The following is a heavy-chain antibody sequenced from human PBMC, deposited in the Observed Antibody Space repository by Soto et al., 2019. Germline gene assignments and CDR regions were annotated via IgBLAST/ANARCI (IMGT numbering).Heavy chain of an antibody. D-gene: IGHD6-13*01. V-gene: IGHV1-69*01. J-gene: IGHJ5*02. CDR2: IIPSFGTA. CDR1: GGTFSSYA. CDR3: ARYGYSSSWESRYNWFDA. Sequence: QVQLVQSGAEVKKPGSSVKVSCKASGGTFSSYAISWVRQAPGPGIEWMGGIIPSFGTANYAQKFQGRVKVTADECTSTAYMELSSVRSEDTAGYYCARYGYSSSWESRYNWFDAWGQGTLVTVSS.